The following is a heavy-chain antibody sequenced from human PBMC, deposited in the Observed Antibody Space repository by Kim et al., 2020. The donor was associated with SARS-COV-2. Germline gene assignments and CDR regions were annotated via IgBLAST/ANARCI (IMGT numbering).Heavy chain of an antibody. Sequence: ASVKVSCKVSGYTLTELSMHWVRQAPGKGLEWMGGFDPEDGETIYAQKFQGRVTMTEDTSTDTAYMELSSLRSEDTAVYYCATPGPITMIVDALGMDVWGQGTTVTVSS. J-gene: IGHJ6*02. CDR1: GYTLTELS. V-gene: IGHV1-24*01. CDR3: ATPGPITMIVDALGMDV. CDR2: FDPEDGET. D-gene: IGHD3-22*01.